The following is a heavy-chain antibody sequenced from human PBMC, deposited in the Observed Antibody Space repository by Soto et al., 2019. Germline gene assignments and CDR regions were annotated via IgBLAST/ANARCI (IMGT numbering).Heavy chain of an antibody. CDR2: MAYDGGSS. D-gene: IGHD6-19*01. J-gene: IGHJ3*01. V-gene: IGHV3-30*14. Sequence: SLRLSCVGSGFTFSSYTMHWVRQAPGQGLERVAIMAYDGGSSSYADSVQGRFTISRDDSINTLYLQVDSLRAKATALYFCARPYSVGWSYGFDLWGQGTMVTVSS. CDR3: ARPYSVGWSYGFDL. CDR1: GFTFSSYT.